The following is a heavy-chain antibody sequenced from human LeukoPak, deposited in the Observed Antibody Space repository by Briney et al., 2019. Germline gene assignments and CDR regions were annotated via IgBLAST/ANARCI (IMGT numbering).Heavy chain of an antibody. CDR3: ARPCCSSTTCYRSYFDY. J-gene: IGHJ4*02. CDR2: IYPGDSAT. D-gene: IGHD2-2*02. Sequence: RGESLKISCKGSGSSFTSYWIGWVRPMPGKGLEWMGIIYPGDSATRYSPSFQGQVTISADKSSSTAYLQWSSLKASDTAMYYCARPCCSSTTCYRSYFDYWGQGTLVTVSS. V-gene: IGHV5-51*01. CDR1: GSSFTSYW.